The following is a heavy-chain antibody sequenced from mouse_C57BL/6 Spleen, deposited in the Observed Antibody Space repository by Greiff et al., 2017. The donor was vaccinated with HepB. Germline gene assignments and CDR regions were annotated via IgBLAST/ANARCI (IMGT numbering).Heavy chain of an antibody. V-gene: IGHV1-64*01. D-gene: IGHD6-2*01. Sequence: QVQLQQPGAELVKPGASVKLSCKASGYTFTSYWMHWVNQRPGYGLEWIGMIHPNSGSTNYNEKFKGKATLTEDKSSSTAYMRLSSLTSADSAVYYRAIIAVSLDYWGQGTTLTVSS. CDR2: IHPNSGST. CDR3: AIIAVSLDY. CDR1: GYTFTSYW. J-gene: IGHJ2*01.